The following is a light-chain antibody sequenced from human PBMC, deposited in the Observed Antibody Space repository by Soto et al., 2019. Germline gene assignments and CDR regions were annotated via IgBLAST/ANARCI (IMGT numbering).Light chain of an antibody. J-gene: IGKJ1*01. CDR3: QQYNNWPPWT. CDR1: QSVSSN. Sequence: EIVMTQSPGTLSVSPGERATLSCRASQSVSSNLAWYQQKPGQAPRLLIYGASTRATGIPARFSGSGSGTEFTHTISSLQSEDFAVYYCQQYNNWPPWTFGQGTEVEI. V-gene: IGKV3-15*01. CDR2: GAS.